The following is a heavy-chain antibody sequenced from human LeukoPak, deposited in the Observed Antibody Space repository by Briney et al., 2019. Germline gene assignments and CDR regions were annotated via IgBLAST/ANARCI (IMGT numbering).Heavy chain of an antibody. V-gene: IGHV4-38-2*02. CDR1: GYSISSGYY. D-gene: IGHD2-2*01. J-gene: IGHJ4*02. CDR2: IYHSGST. CDR3: ARFAKYIVVVPAAIVD. Sequence: SETLSLTCTVSGYSISSGYYWGWIRQPPGKGLEWIGIIYHSGSTYYNPSLKSQLTISVDTSKTQFSLKLSSVTAADTAVYYCARFAKYIVVVPAAIVDWGQGTLVTVSS.